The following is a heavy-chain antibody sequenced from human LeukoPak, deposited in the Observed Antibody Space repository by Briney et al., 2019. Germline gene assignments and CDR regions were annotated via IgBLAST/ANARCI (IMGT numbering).Heavy chain of an antibody. CDR3: ARDPGRAATYYFDY. V-gene: IGHV1-2*02. D-gene: IGHD2-15*01. CDR2: INPNSGGT. Sequence: ASVKVSCKASGYTFTGYYMHWVRQAPGQGLEWMGWINPNSGGTNYAQKFQGRVTMTRDTSTSTACMELSRLRSDDTAVYYCARDPGRAATYYFDYWGQGTLVTVSS. J-gene: IGHJ4*02. CDR1: GYTFTGYY.